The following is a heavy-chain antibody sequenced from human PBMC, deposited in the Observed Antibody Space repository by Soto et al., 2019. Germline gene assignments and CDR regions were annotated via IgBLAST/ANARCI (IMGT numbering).Heavy chain of an antibody. CDR3: ARALRYDFGSGYYSAQYYYMDV. CDR2: MNPNSGNT. V-gene: IGHV1-8*01. J-gene: IGHJ6*03. CDR1: GYTFTSYD. D-gene: IGHD3-3*01. Sequence: ASVKVSCKASGYTFTSYDINWVRQATGQGLEWMGWMNPNSGNTGYAQKFQGRVTMTRNTSISTAYMELSSLRSEDTAVYYCARALRYDFGSGYYSAQYYYMDVWGKGTTVTVSS.